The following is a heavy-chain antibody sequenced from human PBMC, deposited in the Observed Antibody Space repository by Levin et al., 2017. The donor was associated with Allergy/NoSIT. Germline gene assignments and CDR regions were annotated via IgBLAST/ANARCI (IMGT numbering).Heavy chain of an antibody. V-gene: IGHV3-30*18. J-gene: IGHJ4*02. D-gene: IGHD4-17*01. Sequence: GESLKISCAASGFTFSSYGMHWVRQAPGKGLEWVAVISYDGSNKYYADSVKGRFTISRDNSKNTLYLQMNSLRAEDTAVYYCAKDSGHNDYGDQMYYFDYWGQGTLVTVSS. CDR1: GFTFSSYG. CDR3: AKDSGHNDYGDQMYYFDY. CDR2: ISYDGSNK.